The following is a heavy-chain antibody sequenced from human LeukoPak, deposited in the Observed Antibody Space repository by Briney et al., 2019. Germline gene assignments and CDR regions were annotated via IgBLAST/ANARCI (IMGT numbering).Heavy chain of an antibody. CDR2: INHSGST. CDR1: GGSFSGYY. V-gene: IGHV4-34*01. J-gene: IGHJ4*02. Sequence: KPSETLSLTCAVYGGSFSGYYWSWIRQPPGKGLEWIGEINHSGSTNYNPSLKSRVTISVDTSKNQFSLKLSSVTAADTAVYFCARGPPTDYYDSSGFYYVFDHWGQGTLVTVSS. CDR3: ARGPPTDYYDSSGFYYVFDH. D-gene: IGHD3-22*01.